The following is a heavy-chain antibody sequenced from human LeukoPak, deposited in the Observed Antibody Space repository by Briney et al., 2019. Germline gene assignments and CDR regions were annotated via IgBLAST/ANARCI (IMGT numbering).Heavy chain of an antibody. J-gene: IGHJ4*02. D-gene: IGHD3-10*01. CDR2: VSYDGSNK. CDR3: AREMGSVYFDY. V-gene: IGHV3-33*01. CDR1: GFRFSSYG. Sequence: GRSLRLSCTASGFRFSSYGIHWVQQPPGKGLEWVAIVSYDGSNKDYADSVKGLFTISRDNSKNTVYLQINSLRAEDTAVYYCAREMGSVYFDYWGQGTLVTVSS.